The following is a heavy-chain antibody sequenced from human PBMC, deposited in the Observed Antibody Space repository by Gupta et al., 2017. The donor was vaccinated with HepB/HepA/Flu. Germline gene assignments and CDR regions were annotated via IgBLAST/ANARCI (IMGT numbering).Heavy chain of an antibody. CDR3: ARDTQPRYDFWSGDRPQNYYYYGMDV. CDR2: INPNSGGT. V-gene: IGHV1-2*04. CDR1: GYTFTGYS. J-gene: IGHJ6*02. D-gene: IGHD3-3*01. Sequence: QVQLVQSGAEVKKPGASVKVSCKASGYTFTGYSMHWVRQAPGQGLEWMGWINPNSGGTNYAQKFQGWVTMTRDTSISTAYMELSRLRSDDTAVYYCARDTQPRYDFWSGDRPQNYYYYGMDVWGQGTTVTVSS.